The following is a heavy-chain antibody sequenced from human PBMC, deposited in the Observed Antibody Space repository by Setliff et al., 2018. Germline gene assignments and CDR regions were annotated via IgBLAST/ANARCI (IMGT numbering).Heavy chain of an antibody. CDR2: IIPILGIA. CDR3: ARRYCSGGSCLEYYYYGMDV. V-gene: IGHV1-69*10. J-gene: IGHJ6*02. Sequence: SVKVSCEASGGTFSSYAISWVRQAPGQGLEWMGGIIPILGIANYAQKFQGRVTITADKSTSTAYMELSSLRSEDTAVYYCARRYCSGGSCLEYYYYGMDVWGQGTTVTVSS. D-gene: IGHD2-15*01. CDR1: GGTFSSYA.